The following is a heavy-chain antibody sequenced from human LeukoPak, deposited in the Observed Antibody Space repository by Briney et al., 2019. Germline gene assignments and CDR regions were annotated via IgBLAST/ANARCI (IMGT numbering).Heavy chain of an antibody. Sequence: PSETLSLSCDVSGYSISSGYYWGWIRQPPGKGLEFIGSMYHSGSTYYNPSLKSRVTISVDTSKNQFSLKLSSVTAADTAVYYCARNVSLVPAAMGGMNGFDPWGQGTLGTVSS. CDR3: ARNVSLVPAAMGGMNGFDP. J-gene: IGHJ5*02. D-gene: IGHD2-2*01. CDR1: GYSISSGYY. CDR2: MYHSGST. V-gene: IGHV4-38-2*01.